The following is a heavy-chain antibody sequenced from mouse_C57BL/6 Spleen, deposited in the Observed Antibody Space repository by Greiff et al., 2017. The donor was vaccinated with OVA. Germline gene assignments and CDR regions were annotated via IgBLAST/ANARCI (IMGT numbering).Heavy chain of an antibody. Sequence: QVQLQQSGAELVRPGTSVKVSCKASGYAFTNYLIEWVKQRPGQGLEWIGVINPGSGGTNYNEKFKGKATLTADKSSSTAYMQLSSLTSEDSAVYFCARKGVSYAMDYWGQGTAVTVSS. V-gene: IGHV1-54*01. CDR3: ARKGVSYAMDY. J-gene: IGHJ4*01. CDR1: GYAFTNYL. CDR2: INPGSGGT.